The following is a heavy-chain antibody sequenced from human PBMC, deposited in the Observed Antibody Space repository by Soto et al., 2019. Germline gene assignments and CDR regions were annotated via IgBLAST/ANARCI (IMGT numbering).Heavy chain of an antibody. CDR1: GFTFSSYG. Sequence: QEQLVESGGGVVQPGRSLRLSCAASGFTFSSYGMHWVRQAPGKGLEWVAVISYDGSNKYYADSVKGRFTISRDNSKNTLYLQMNSLRAEDTAVYYCAKDSGPQYYYGMDVWGQGTTVTVSS. CDR3: AKDSGPQYYYGMDV. J-gene: IGHJ6*02. CDR2: ISYDGSNK. V-gene: IGHV3-30*18. D-gene: IGHD5-12*01.